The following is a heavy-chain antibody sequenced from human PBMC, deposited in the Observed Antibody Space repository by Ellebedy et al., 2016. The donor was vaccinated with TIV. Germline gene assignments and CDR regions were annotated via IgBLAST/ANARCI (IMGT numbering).Heavy chain of an antibody. CDR1: GVSVSSANYY. CDR2: IYYSWST. D-gene: IGHD2-15*01. V-gene: IGHV4-61*01. Sequence: GSLRLSCTVSGVSVSSANYYWSWIRQPPGKGLEWISYIYYSWSTNYNPSLKSRVSISVDTSKRQFSLKLRSVTAAVTAVYYCTTQAVTGHFHHWGQGTLVTVSS. J-gene: IGHJ1*01. CDR3: TTQAVTGHFHH.